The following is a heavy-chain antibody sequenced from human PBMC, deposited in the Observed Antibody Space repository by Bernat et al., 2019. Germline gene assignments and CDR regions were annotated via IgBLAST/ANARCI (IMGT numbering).Heavy chain of an antibody. D-gene: IGHD3-3*01. CDR1: GGSISSSSYY. J-gene: IGHJ6*02. V-gene: IGHV4-39*02. CDR2: IYYSGST. CDR3: ARKAYYDFWSGYYGDYYYGMDV. Sequence: QLQLQESGPGLVKPSETLSLTCTVSGGSISSSSYYWGWIRQPPGKGLAWIGSIYYSGSTYYNPSLKSQVTISGKTSKNHCSRKLSSVTAADTAVYYGARKAYYDFWSGYYGDYYYGMDVWGQGTTVTVSS.